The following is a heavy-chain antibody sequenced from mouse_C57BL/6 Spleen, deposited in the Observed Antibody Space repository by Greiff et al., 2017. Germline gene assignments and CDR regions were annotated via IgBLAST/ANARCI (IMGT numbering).Heavy chain of an antibody. CDR2: IDPSDSYT. CDR3: ARCWLLRGLLD. Sequence: VKLQQPGAELVMPGASVKLSCKASGYTFTSYWMHWVKQRHGQGLEWIGEIDPSDSYTNSNQKFKGKYTLTVDKSSSTSYMQLSSLTSEDSAVYYCARCWLLRGLLDWGQGTLVTVSA. J-gene: IGHJ3*01. CDR1: GYTFTSYW. V-gene: IGHV1-69*01. D-gene: IGHD2-3*01.